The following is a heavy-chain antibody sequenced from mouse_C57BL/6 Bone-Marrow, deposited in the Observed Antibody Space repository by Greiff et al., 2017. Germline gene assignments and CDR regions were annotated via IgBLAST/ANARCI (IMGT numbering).Heavy chain of an antibody. CDR3: TRRVNWDFDY. J-gene: IGHJ2*01. D-gene: IGHD4-1*01. V-gene: IGHV1-15*01. Sequence: QVQLKQSGAELVRPGASVTLSCKASGYTFTDYEMHWVKQTPVHGLEWIGAIDPETGGTAYNQKFKGKAILTADKSSSTAYMELRSLTSEDSAVYYCTRRVNWDFDYGGQGTTLTVSS. CDR2: IDPETGGT. CDR1: GYTFTDYE.